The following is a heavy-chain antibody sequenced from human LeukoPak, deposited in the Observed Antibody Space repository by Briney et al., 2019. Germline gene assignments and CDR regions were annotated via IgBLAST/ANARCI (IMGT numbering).Heavy chain of an antibody. CDR2: IYYSGST. V-gene: IGHV4-39*01. CDR1: GGSISDSSYY. D-gene: IGHD2-21*02. J-gene: IGHJ1*01. CDR3: ARIPRVVTNRAAEYFQH. Sequence: SETLSLTCTVSGGSISDSSYYWGWIRQPPGKGLEWSATIYYSGSTYYKSSLKSRVTISVDTSKNQFSLKLSSVTAADTAVYYCARIPRVVTNRAAEYFQHWGQGTLVTVSS.